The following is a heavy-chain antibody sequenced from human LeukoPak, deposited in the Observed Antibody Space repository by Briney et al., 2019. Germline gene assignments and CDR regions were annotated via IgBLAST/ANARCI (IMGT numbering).Heavy chain of an antibody. CDR1: GYTLTELS. J-gene: IGHJ6*03. Sequence: ASVKVSCKVSGYTLTELSMHWVRQAPGKGLEWMGGFDPEDGETIYAQKFQGRVTMTEDTSTDTAYMELSSLRSEDTAVYYCASGVPVRGVITGVYYYHMDVWGKGTTVTVSS. V-gene: IGHV1-24*01. CDR2: FDPEDGET. CDR3: ASGVPVRGVITGVYYYHMDV. D-gene: IGHD3-10*01.